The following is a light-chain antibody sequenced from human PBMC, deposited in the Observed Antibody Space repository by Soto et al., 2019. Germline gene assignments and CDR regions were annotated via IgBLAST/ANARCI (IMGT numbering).Light chain of an antibody. V-gene: IGKV3-11*01. J-gene: IGKJ5*01. CDR2: DAS. CDR3: QQRRSWPIT. CDR1: QSLDIY. Sequence: EIVLTQSPATLSLSPGERAILSCRASQSLDIYLAWYQQIPGQAPRLLIYDASTRATGISARFSGSGSGTVFTLTSSSLEPEDFAVYYCQQRRSWPITFGQGTRLEIK.